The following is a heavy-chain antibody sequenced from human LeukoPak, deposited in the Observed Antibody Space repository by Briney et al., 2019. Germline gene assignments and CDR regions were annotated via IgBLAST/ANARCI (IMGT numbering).Heavy chain of an antibody. D-gene: IGHD3-16*02. CDR3: ARVRLYQYYYYYYIDV. CDR1: GGTFSSYT. Sequence: SVKVSCKSSGGTFSSYTISWLRQAPGQGLEWMGVIIPIFCTANYAQKFQGRVTITTDESTSTAYMEVSSLRYEDTAVYYCARVRLYQYYYYYYIDVWGKGTTVTVSS. CDR2: IIPIFCTA. J-gene: IGHJ6*03. V-gene: IGHV1-69*05.